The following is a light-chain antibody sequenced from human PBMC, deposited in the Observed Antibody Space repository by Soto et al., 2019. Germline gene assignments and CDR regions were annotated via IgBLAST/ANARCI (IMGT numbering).Light chain of an antibody. J-gene: IGLJ1*01. CDR1: NSNIGSNT. Sequence: QPVLTQPHSASGTPGQRVTLSCSGSNSNIGSNTVNWYQQLPGTAPKLLIYYDNLRPSGVPDRISGSKSGTSASLAISGLQSDDEADYYCAAWDDSLNGRVFGTGTKLAVL. CDR3: AAWDDSLNGRV. CDR2: YDN. V-gene: IGLV1-44*01.